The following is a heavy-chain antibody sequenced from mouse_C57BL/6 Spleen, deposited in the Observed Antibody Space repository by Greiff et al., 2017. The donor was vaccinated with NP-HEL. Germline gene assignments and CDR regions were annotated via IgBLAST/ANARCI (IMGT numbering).Heavy chain of an antibody. Sequence: EVQLQQSGAELVRPGASVKLSCTASGFNIKDYYMHWVKQRPEQGLEWIGRIDPEDGDTEYAPKFQGKATMTADTSSNTAYLQLSSLTSEDTAVYYWTAAYYGNLFAYWGQGTLVTVSA. V-gene: IGHV14-1*01. CDR1: GFNIKDYY. CDR3: TAAYYGNLFAY. CDR2: IDPEDGDT. D-gene: IGHD2-10*01. J-gene: IGHJ3*01.